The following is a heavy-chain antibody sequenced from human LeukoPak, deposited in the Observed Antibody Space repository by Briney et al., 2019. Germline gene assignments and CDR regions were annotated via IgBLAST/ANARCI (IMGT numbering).Heavy chain of an antibody. CDR2: IYPGDSDT. CDR3: ARVLLWFGGPKGFDY. Sequence: GESLKISCKGSGNSFTNYWIGWVRPMPGKGLEWMGIIYPGDSDTRYSPSFQGQVTISADKSISTAYLPWSILKASDTAMYCCARVLLWFGGPKGFDYWGQGTLVTVSS. V-gene: IGHV5-51*01. CDR1: GNSFTNYW. J-gene: IGHJ4*02. D-gene: IGHD3-10*01.